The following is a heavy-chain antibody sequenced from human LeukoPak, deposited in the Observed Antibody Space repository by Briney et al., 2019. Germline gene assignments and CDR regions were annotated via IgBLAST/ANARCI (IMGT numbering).Heavy chain of an antibody. V-gene: IGHV1-69-2*01. CDR2: IDPEDGKT. CDR3: ARDLEYPQSHYYGMDV. J-gene: IGHJ6*02. Sequence: ATVKISCKASGYTFTDYYMHWVQQAPGKGLEWMGRIDPEDGKTIYAEEFQGRVTMTADKSTNTAYMDLSSLRSEDTAVYYCARDLEYPQSHYYGMDVWGQGTTVTVSS. D-gene: IGHD1-1*01. CDR1: GYTFTDYY.